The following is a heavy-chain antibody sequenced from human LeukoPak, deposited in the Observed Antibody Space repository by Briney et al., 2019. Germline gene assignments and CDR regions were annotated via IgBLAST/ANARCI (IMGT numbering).Heavy chain of an antibody. J-gene: IGHJ4*02. CDR1: GDSVSSNSAA. CDR3: ARIVGGDMDY. Sequence: SQTHSLTCAISGDSVSSNSAAWNWIRQSPSRGLEWLGRTYYRSKWYNDYSVSVKSRITINPDASKNQFSVQRKSVTPEDTAVYYCARIVGGDMDYWGQGTLVTVSS. CDR2: TYYRSKWYN. D-gene: IGHD2-21*01. V-gene: IGHV6-1*01.